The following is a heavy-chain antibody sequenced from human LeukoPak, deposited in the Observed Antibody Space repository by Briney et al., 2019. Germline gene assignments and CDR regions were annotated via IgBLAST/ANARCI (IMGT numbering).Heavy chain of an antibody. D-gene: IGHD3-22*01. CDR2: INHSGST. CDR3: ARGGREFGYDSSGDDY. CDR1: GGSFSGYY. V-gene: IGHV4-34*01. Sequence: PSETLSLTCTVYGGSFSGYYWSWIRQPPGKGLEWIGEINHSGSTNYNPSLKSRVTISVDTSKNQFSLKLSSVTAADTAVYYCARGGREFGYDSSGDDYWGQGTLVTVSS. J-gene: IGHJ4*02.